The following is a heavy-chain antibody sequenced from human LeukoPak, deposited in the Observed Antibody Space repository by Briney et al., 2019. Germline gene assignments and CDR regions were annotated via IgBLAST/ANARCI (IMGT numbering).Heavy chain of an antibody. Sequence: SETLSLTCTVSGGSISSYYWSWIRQPPGKGLEWIGEINHSGSTNYNPSLKSRVTISVDTSKNQFSLKLSSVTAADTAVYYCARLRAPYCSSTSCRYYYYYYGMDVWGQGTTVTVSS. CDR3: ARLRAPYCSSTSCRYYYYYYGMDV. CDR2: INHSGST. J-gene: IGHJ6*02. V-gene: IGHV4-34*01. D-gene: IGHD2-2*01. CDR1: GGSISSYY.